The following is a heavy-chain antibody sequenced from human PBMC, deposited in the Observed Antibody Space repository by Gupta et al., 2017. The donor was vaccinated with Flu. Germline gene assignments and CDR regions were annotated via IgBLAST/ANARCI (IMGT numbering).Heavy chain of an antibody. V-gene: IGHV1-2*06. CDR2: INPNSGDT. Sequence: HWVRQAPGKGLEWMGRINPNSGDTKYAQKFQGRVTMTRDTSITTADMELSSLRSDDTAVYYCAREGGNIVGAIGALDIWGQGTMVTVSS. CDR3: AREGGNIVGAIGALDI. D-gene: IGHD1-26*01. J-gene: IGHJ3*02.